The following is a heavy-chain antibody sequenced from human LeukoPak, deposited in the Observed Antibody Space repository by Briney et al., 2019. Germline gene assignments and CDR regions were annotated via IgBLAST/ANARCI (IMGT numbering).Heavy chain of an antibody. D-gene: IGHD3-22*01. J-gene: IGHJ6*02. CDR2: IYYSGST. CDR1: GGSISSSSYY. V-gene: IGHV4-61*05. CDR3: ARGKQYYYDSSGYYTSHYYYYGMDV. Sequence: SETLSLTCTVSGGSISSSSYYWSWLRQPPGTGLEWIGYIYYSGSTNYNPSLKSRVTISVDTSKNQFSLKLSSVTAADTAVYYCARGKQYYYDSSGYYTSHYYYYGMDVWGQGTTVTVSS.